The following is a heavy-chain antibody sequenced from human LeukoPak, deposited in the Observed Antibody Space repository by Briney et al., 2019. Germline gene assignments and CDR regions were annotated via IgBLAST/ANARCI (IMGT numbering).Heavy chain of an antibody. CDR2: INPNSGGT. CDR3: ARENAMRGFDF. D-gene: IGHD2-2*01. J-gene: IGHJ4*02. V-gene: IGHV1-2*02. CDR1: GYTFTDYY. Sequence: ASVKVSCKASGYTFTDYYIHCVRQAPGQGLEWMGWINPNSGGTNYAQKFQGRVTMTRDTSISTAYMELSRLRSDGTAVYYCARENAMRGFDFWGQGTLVTVSS.